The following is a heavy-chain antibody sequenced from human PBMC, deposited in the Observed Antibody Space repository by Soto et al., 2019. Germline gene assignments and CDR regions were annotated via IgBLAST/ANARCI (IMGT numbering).Heavy chain of an antibody. CDR2: IYYSGST. D-gene: IGHD2-2*01. CDR3: AREDCSSTSCFNDY. Sequence: SETLSLTCTVSGGSISSGGYYWSWIRQHPGKGLEWIGYIYYSGSTYYNPSLKSRVTISVDTSKNQFSLKLSSVTAADTAVYYCAREDCSSTSCFNDYWGQGTLVTVSS. J-gene: IGHJ4*02. CDR1: GGSISSGGYY. V-gene: IGHV4-31*03.